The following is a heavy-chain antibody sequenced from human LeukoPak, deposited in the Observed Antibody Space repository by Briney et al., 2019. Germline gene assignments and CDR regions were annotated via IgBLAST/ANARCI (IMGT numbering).Heavy chain of an antibody. D-gene: IGHD1-14*01. CDR1: GFTFSNAW. V-gene: IGHV3-15*01. J-gene: IGHJ3*02. CDR2: IKSKTDGGTT. CDR3: TTDRTPGLGSDAFDI. Sequence: GGSLRLSCAASGFTFSNAWMSWVRQAPGKGLEWVGRIKSKTDGGTTDYAAPVKGRFTISRDDSKNTLYLQMNSLKTEDTAVYYCTTDRTPGLGSDAFDIWGQGTMVTVSS.